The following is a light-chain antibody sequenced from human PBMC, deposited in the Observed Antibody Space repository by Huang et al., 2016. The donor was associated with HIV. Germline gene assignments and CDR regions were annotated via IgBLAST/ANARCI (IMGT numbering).Light chain of an antibody. Sequence: DIQMTQSPSSLSASVGDRVTITCRASQCIGNSLAWYQQKPEKAPKPLLYATSRFESGVPSRFSGSGSGTHYTLTISTLQPEDIASYYCQQYHGIPWTFGQGTKVEIK. CDR2: ATS. V-gene: IGKV1-NL1*01. J-gene: IGKJ1*01. CDR3: QQYHGIPWT. CDR1: QCIGNS.